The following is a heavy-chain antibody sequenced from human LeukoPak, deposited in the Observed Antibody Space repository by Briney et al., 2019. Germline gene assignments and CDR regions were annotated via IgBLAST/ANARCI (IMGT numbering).Heavy chain of an antibody. CDR1: GFTFSSYS. CDR2: ISSSSTTI. Sequence: GGSLRLSCAASGFTFSSYSMIWVSQPPGKGLEWASYISSSSTTIHYADSVKGRFTISRDNAKNSLYLQMDSLRDEDTAVYYCARPNCGGTYGMDVWGQGTTVTVSS. V-gene: IGHV3-48*02. D-gene: IGHD2-21*01. J-gene: IGHJ6*02. CDR3: ARPNCGGTYGMDV.